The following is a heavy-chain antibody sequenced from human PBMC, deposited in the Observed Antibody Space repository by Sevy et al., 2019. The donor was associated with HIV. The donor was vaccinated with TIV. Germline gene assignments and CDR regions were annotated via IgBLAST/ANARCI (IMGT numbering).Heavy chain of an antibody. D-gene: IGHD3-22*01. CDR1: GFTFSSYS. CDR2: ISSSGSTI. V-gene: IGHV3-48*04. CDR3: ARSSFDYDSSGYYLPQNYYFDY. J-gene: IGHJ4*02. Sequence: GSLRLSCAASGFTFSSYSMNWVRQAPGKGLEWVSYISSSGSTIYYADSVKGRFTISRDNAKNSLYLQMNSLRAEDTAVYYCARSSFDYDSSGYYLPQNYYFDYWGQGTLVTVSS.